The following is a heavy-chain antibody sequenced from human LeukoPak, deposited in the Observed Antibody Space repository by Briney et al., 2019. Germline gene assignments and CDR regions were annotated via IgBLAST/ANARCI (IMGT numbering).Heavy chain of an antibody. CDR2: INHSGST. CDR3: ARGYRTWGMDV. CDR1: GGSFSGYY. V-gene: IGHV4-34*01. D-gene: IGHD2-2*01. Sequence: SETLSLTCAVYGGSFSGYYWSWIRQPPGKGLEWIGEINHSGSTNYNPSLKSRVTISVDTSKNQFSLKLSSVTAADTAVYYCARGYRTWGMDVWGQRTTVTVSS. J-gene: IGHJ6*02.